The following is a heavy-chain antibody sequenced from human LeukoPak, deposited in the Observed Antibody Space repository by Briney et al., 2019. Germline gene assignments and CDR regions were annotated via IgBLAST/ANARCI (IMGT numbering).Heavy chain of an antibody. CDR2: VYYTGST. V-gene: IGHV4-59*01. CDR3: ARAAPGDGYLGV. D-gene: IGHD5-24*01. Sequence: SETLSLTCTVSGGSISSYYWSWIRQPPGKGLEWIGYVYYTGSTNHNSSLKSRVTISIDTSKNQFSLKLSSVTAADTAVYYCARAAPGDGYLGVWGQGTLVTVSS. J-gene: IGHJ4*02. CDR1: GGSISSYY.